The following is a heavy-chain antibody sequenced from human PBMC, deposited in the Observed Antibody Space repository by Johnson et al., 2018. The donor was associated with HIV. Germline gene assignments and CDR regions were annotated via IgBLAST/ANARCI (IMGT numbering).Heavy chain of an antibody. CDR3: AKGVVQAAADAFDI. Sequence: VQLVETGGGLIQPGGSLRLSCAASGFSVSSNYAMNWVRQAPGKGLEWVSGISNSGGSTYFADSVKGRFTISRDNSKHTLYLQMNSLRAEDTAVYYCAKGVVQAAADAFDIWGQGTMVTVSS. CDR1: GFSVSSNYA. CDR2: ISNSGGST. J-gene: IGHJ3*02. V-gene: IGHV3-53*05. D-gene: IGHD2-2*01.